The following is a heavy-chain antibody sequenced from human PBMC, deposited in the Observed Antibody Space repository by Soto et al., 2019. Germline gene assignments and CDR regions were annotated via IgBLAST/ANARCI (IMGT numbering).Heavy chain of an antibody. CDR2: ISDSGST. CDR3: ARVRDYYGSGSYAWFDP. V-gene: IGHV4-59*08. Sequence: PSATLSLTCTVSGASISSYYWSWIRQPPGKGLEWLGYISDSGSTNYNPSLKSRVTISVDTSKNQVSLKLSSATAADTAVYYCARVRDYYGSGSYAWFDPWGQGTLVTVSS. D-gene: IGHD3-10*01. CDR1: GASISSYY. J-gene: IGHJ5*02.